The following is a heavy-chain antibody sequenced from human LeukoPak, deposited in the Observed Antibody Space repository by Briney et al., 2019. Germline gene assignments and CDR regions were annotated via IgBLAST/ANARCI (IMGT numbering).Heavy chain of an antibody. Sequence: PGGSLRLSCAASGFTFSSYGMHWVRQAPGKGLEWVAVIWYDGSNKYYADSVKGRFTISRDNSKNTLYLQMNSLRAEDTAVYYCARDLVRGVNDYWGQGTLVTVSS. V-gene: IGHV3-33*01. CDR3: ARDLVRGVNDY. CDR1: GFTFSSYG. CDR2: IWYDGSNK. J-gene: IGHJ4*02. D-gene: IGHD3-10*01.